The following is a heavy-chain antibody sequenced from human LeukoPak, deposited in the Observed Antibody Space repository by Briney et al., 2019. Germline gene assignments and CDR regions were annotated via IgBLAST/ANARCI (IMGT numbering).Heavy chain of an antibody. CDR3: AKVSNIGGSGTRDY. J-gene: IGHJ4*02. CDR1: GFTFSRYA. Sequence: PGGSLRLSCAASGFTFSRYAMGWVRQAPGKGLEWVSVISGSGGSTYYADSVKGRFTISRDNSKNTLYLQMNRLRVEDTAVYYCAKVSNIGGSGTRDYWGQGTLVTVSS. D-gene: IGHD3-10*01. V-gene: IGHV3-23*01. CDR2: ISGSGGST.